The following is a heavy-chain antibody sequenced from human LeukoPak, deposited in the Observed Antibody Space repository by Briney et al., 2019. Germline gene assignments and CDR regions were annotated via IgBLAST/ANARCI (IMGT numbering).Heavy chain of an antibody. CDR3: ARDTTKFNWFDP. Sequence: SETLSLTCAVYDESFSGYFWSWIRQPPGKGLEWIGEINHSGSTNYNPSLKSRVTISVDTSKNQFSPKLSSVTAADTAVYYCARDTTKFNWFDPWGQGTLVTVSS. J-gene: IGHJ5*02. D-gene: IGHD1-1*01. CDR1: DESFSGYF. V-gene: IGHV4-34*01. CDR2: INHSGST.